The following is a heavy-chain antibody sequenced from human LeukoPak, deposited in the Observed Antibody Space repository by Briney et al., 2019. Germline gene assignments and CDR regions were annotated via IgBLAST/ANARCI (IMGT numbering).Heavy chain of an antibody. D-gene: IGHD3-3*01. Sequence: GGSLRLSCAASGFTFSSYWMHWVRQAPGEGLVWVSRINSDGSSTSYADSVKGRFTISRDNAKNTLYLQMNSLRAEDTAVYYCARQYDFWSGYLKNWGQGTLVTVSS. CDR2: INSDGSST. V-gene: IGHV3-74*01. CDR1: GFTFSSYW. J-gene: IGHJ4*02. CDR3: ARQYDFWSGYLKN.